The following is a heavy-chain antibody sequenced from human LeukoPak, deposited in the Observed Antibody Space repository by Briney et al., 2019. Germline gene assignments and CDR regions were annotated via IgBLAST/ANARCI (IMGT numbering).Heavy chain of an antibody. J-gene: IGHJ4*02. CDR1: GASINSGDFF. V-gene: IGHV4-30-4*08. Sequence: SQTLSLTCTVSGASINSGDFFWSWIRQAPGQGLEWIGNIYYSGSTSSNPSLRSRTTLSVDTSKNEFSLRLRSVTAADTAVYYCARVGLDLRSSSVFDHWGQGTLVTVSS. CDR2: IYYSGST. CDR3: ARVGLDLRSSSVFDH. D-gene: IGHD3-3*01.